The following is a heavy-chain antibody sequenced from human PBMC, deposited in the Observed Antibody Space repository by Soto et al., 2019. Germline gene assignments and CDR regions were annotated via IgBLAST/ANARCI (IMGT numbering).Heavy chain of an antibody. CDR2: INHSGST. J-gene: IGHJ4*02. CDR1: GGSFSGYY. CDR3: ARGPDLLAAAGTSGDY. Sequence: SQTLSLTCAVYGGSFSGYYWSWIRQPPGKGLEWIGEINHSGSTNYNPSLKSRVTISVDTSKNQFSLKLSSVTAADTSVYYCARGPDLLAAAGTSGDYCGQGTLVTVSS. V-gene: IGHV4-34*01. D-gene: IGHD6-13*01.